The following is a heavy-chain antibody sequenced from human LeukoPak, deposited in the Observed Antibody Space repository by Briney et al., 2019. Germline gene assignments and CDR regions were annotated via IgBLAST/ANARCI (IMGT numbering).Heavy chain of an antibody. CDR1: GFTFSSYA. D-gene: IGHD3-22*01. CDR2: ISGSGGST. Sequence: GGSLRLSCAAAGFTFSSYAMSWVRQAPGKGLEWVSAISGSGGSTYYADSVKGRFTISRDNAKNSLYLQMNSLRAEDTAVYYCARVRETGVITPMLFDYWGQGTLVTVSS. J-gene: IGHJ4*02. V-gene: IGHV3-23*01. CDR3: ARVRETGVITPMLFDY.